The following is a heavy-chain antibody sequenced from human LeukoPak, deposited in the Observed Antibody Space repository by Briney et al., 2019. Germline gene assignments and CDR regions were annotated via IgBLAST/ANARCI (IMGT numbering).Heavy chain of an antibody. Sequence: GGSLRLSCAASGFTFSTYRMNWVRQAPGKGLEWVSSISSTSSHIYYADSVKGRFTISRDNAKNSLHLQMNSLRADDSAVYYCVRLTTTYYYDSGGYCDYWGQGTLVTVSS. J-gene: IGHJ4*02. CDR1: GFTFSTYR. D-gene: IGHD3-22*01. CDR2: ISSTSSHI. CDR3: VRLTTTYYYDSGGYCDY. V-gene: IGHV3-21*01.